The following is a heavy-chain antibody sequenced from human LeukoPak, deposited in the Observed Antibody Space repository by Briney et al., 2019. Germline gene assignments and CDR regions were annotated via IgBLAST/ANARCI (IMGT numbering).Heavy chain of an antibody. J-gene: IGHJ4*02. CDR3: ARGFSGGDPRRYFDY. CDR1: GYTFTSYY. CDR2: INPSGGST. V-gene: IGHV1-46*01. Sequence: VASVKVSCKASGYTFTSYYMHWVRQAPGQGLEWMGIINPSGGSTSYAQKFQGRVTMTRDMSTSTVYMELSSLRSEDTAVYYCARGFSGGDPRRYFDYWGQGTLVTVSS. D-gene: IGHD2-21*02.